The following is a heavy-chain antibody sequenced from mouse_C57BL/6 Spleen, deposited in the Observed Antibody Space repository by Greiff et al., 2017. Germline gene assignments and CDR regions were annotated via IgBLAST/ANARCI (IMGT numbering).Heavy chain of an antibody. CDR2: IDPSDSYT. CDR3: ARKEFITTVVAHFDY. D-gene: IGHD1-1*01. J-gene: IGHJ2*01. V-gene: IGHV1-59*01. Sequence: QVQLQQPGAELVRPGTSVKLSCKASGYTFTSYWMHWVKQRPGQGLEWIGVIDPSDSYTNYNQKFKGKATLTVDTSSSTAYMQLSSLTSEDSAVYYCARKEFITTVVAHFDYWGQGTTLTVSS. CDR1: GYTFTSYW.